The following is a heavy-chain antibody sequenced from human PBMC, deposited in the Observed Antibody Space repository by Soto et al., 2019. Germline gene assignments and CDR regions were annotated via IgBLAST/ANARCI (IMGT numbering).Heavy chain of an antibody. V-gene: IGHV4-31*03. CDR3: VRGGEHSNSWYRLDR. J-gene: IGHJ5*02. CDR2: NFYSGSA. D-gene: IGHD6-13*01. CDR1: GGSVTSSGSY. Sequence: SETLSLTCTVSGGSVTSSGSYWTWIRQLPGKGLEWIGYNFYSGSAYYNPVLSSRVTISIDPSKNQFSLKVTSVTAADTAVYYCVRGGEHSNSWYRLDRCGQGTQVTVYS.